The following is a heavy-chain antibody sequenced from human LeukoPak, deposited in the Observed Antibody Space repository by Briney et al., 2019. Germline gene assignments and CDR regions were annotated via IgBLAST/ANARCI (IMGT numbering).Heavy chain of an antibody. D-gene: IGHD5-18*01. CDR3: ARVLVYSYGSGYNMDV. J-gene: IGHJ6*03. CDR2: IKQDGSEK. Sequence: PGGSLRLSCAASGFTFSRNAISWVRQAPGKGLEWVATIKQDGSEKYYVDSVKGRFTISRDNAKSSLYLQMNSLRTEDTAVYYCARVLVYSYGSGYNMDVWGKGTTVTVSS. V-gene: IGHV3-7*01. CDR1: GFTFSRNA.